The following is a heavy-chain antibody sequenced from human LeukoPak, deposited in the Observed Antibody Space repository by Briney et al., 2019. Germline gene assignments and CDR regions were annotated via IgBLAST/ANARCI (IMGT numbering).Heavy chain of an antibody. Sequence: GGSLRLSCAASGFTFSDYYMSWIRQAPGKGLEWVSYISSSSSYTNYADSVKGRFTISRDNAKNSLYLQMNSLRAEDTAVYYCARQLDYYDKRDYWGQGTLVTVAS. CDR3: ARQLDYYDKRDY. CDR2: ISSSSSYT. D-gene: IGHD3-22*01. CDR1: GFTFSDYY. J-gene: IGHJ4*02. V-gene: IGHV3-11*06.